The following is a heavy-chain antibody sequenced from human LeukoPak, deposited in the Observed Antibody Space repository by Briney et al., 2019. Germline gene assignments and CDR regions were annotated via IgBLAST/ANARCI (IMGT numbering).Heavy chain of an antibody. D-gene: IGHD3-3*01. J-gene: IGHJ6*03. V-gene: IGHV1-8*01. Sequence: GASVKVSCKASGYTFTSYDINWVRQATGQGLEWMGWMNPNSGNTGYAQKFQGRVTMTRNTSISRAYMELSSLRSEDTAVYYCARESVLEWLFSNYYYYYMDVWGKGTTVTVSS. CDR3: ARESVLEWLFSNYYYYYMDV. CDR2: MNPNSGNT. CDR1: GYTFTSYD.